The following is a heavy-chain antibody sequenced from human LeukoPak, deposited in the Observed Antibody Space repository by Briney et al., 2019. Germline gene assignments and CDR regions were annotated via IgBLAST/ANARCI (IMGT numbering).Heavy chain of an antibody. J-gene: IGHJ4*02. CDR2: TYYMSKWYN. CDR3: AREGGTLAPFDY. Sequence: SQTLSLTCAISGDSFSSNSAAWDWLRQSPSRGLEWLGRTYYMSKWYNDYAVSVKSRITINPDTSKNQFSLQLNSVTPEDTAVYYCAREGGTLAPFDYWGQGTLVTVSS. V-gene: IGHV6-1*01. D-gene: IGHD1-1*01. CDR1: GDSFSSNSAA.